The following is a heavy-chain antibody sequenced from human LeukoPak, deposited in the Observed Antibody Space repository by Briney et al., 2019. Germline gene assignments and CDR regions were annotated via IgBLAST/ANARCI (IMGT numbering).Heavy chain of an antibody. D-gene: IGHD3-9*01. CDR1: GFTFSSYS. J-gene: IGHJ4*02. CDR3: ARGPSPYYDILTGFFDY. Sequence: PGGSLRLSCAASGFTFSSYSMNWVRQAPGKGLEWVSSISSSSSYIYYADSVKGRFTISRDNAKNSLYLQMSSLRAEDTAVYYCARGPSPYYDILTGFFDYWGQGTLVTVSS. CDR2: ISSSSSYI. V-gene: IGHV3-21*01.